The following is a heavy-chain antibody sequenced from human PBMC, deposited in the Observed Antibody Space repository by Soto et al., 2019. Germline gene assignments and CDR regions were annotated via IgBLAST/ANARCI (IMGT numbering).Heavy chain of an antibody. V-gene: IGHV2-5*02. CDR3: AHRGYYYDSSGYYSAAEYFQH. CDR1: GFSLSTSGVG. D-gene: IGHD3-22*01. Sequence: ITLKESGPTLVKPTQTLTLTCTFSGFSLSTSGVGVGWIRQPPGKALEWLALIYWDDDKRYSPSLKSRLTITKDTSKNQVVLTMTNMDPVDTATYYCAHRGYYYDSSGYYSAAEYFQHWGQGTLVTVSS. J-gene: IGHJ1*01. CDR2: IYWDDDK.